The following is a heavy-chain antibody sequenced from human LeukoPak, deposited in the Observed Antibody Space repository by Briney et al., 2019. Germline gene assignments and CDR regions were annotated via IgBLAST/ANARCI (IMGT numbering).Heavy chain of an antibody. V-gene: IGHV3-30-3*01. Sequence: TGRSLRLSCAASGFTFSSYAMHWVRQAPGKGLEWVAVISYDGSNKYYADSVKGRFTISRDNSKNTLYLQMNSLRAEDTAVYYCAKGAWNDGDAFDIWGQGTMVTVSS. CDR3: AKGAWNDGDAFDI. CDR2: ISYDGSNK. CDR1: GFTFSSYA. D-gene: IGHD1-1*01. J-gene: IGHJ3*02.